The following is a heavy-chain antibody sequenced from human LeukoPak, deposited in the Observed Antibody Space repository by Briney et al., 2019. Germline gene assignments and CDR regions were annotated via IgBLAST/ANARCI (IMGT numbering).Heavy chain of an antibody. J-gene: IGHJ4*02. D-gene: IGHD2-15*01. CDR2: IIPIFGTA. CDR1: GYTFTSYA. V-gene: IGHV1-69*13. Sequence: ASVKVSCKASGYTFTSYAISWVRQAPGQGLEWMGGIIPIFGTANYAQKFQGRVTITADESTSTAYMELSSLRSEDTAVYYCAREVVAATRSEYYFDYWGQGTLVTVSS. CDR3: AREVVAATRSEYYFDY.